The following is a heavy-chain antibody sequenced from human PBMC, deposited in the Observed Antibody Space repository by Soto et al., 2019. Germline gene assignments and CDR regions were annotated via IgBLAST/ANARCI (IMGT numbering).Heavy chain of an antibody. J-gene: IGHJ4*02. CDR3: AKDKVCSGGSCYYDY. CDR2: INGGGGST. V-gene: IGHV3-23*01. CDR1: GSTFSSYT. Sequence: EVQLLEAGGDLIQPGGSLRLSCAASGSTFSSYTMTWVRQAPGKGLEWVSAINGGGGSTYYADSVKGRFTISRDNSKDTLYLQMNSLRAEDTAVYYCAKDKVCSGGSCYYDYWGQGTLVTVSS. D-gene: IGHD2-15*01.